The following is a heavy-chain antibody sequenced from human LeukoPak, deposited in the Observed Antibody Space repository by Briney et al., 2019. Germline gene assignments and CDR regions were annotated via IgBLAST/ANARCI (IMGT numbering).Heavy chain of an antibody. J-gene: IGHJ4*02. V-gene: IGHV4-30-2*01. CDR1: GDSISSGTYS. CDR2: ISHSGGT. CDR3: ARGLIVPSTIFDY. Sequence: TLSLTCAVSGDSISSGTYSWTWIRPPPGKGLEWIGFISHSGGTYYNPTLKSRVTMSVDRSENQFSLKLSSVTAADTAVYYCARGLIVPSTIFDYWGQGALVTVSS. D-gene: IGHD2-2*01.